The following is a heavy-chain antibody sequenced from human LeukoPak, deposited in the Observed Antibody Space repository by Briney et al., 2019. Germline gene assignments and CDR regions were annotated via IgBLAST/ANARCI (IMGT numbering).Heavy chain of an antibody. J-gene: IGHJ4*02. V-gene: IGHV4-59*01. CDR3: ARGDSSGWYFKYP. CDR2: IYYSGST. CDR1: GGSISSYY. Sequence: PSETLSLTCTVSGGSISSYYWSWIRQPPGKALEWIGYIYYSGSTNYNPSLKSRVTISVDTSKNQFSLKLSSVTAADTAVYYCARGDSSGWYFKYPWGQGTLVTVSS. D-gene: IGHD6-19*01.